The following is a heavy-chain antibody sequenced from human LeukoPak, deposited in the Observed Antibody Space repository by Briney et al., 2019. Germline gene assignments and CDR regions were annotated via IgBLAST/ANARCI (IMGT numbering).Heavy chain of an antibody. CDR1: GGTFSSYA. V-gene: IGHV1-69*13. CDR2: IIPIFGTA. CDR3: ARGIYYYDSSGYVS. Sequence: ASVKVSCKASGGTFSSYAISWVRQAPGQGLEWMGGIIPIFGTANYAQKFQGRVTITADESTSTAYMELSSLRSEDTAVYYCARGIYYYDSSGYVSWGQGTLVTVSS. D-gene: IGHD3-22*01. J-gene: IGHJ5*02.